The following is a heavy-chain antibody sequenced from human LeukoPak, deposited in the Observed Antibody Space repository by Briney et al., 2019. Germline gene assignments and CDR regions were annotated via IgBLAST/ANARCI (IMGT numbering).Heavy chain of an antibody. J-gene: IGHJ4*02. CDR1: GFTFSSYA. CDR3: AKEPYTFGGVIVQNYYFDY. CDR2: ISYDGSNK. D-gene: IGHD3-16*02. V-gene: IGHV3-30*04. Sequence: GGSLRLSCAASGFTFSSYAMHWVRQAPGKGLEWVAVISYDGSNKYYADSVKGRFTISRDNSKNTLYLQMNSLRAEDTAVYYCAKEPYTFGGVIVQNYYFDYWGQGTLVTVSS.